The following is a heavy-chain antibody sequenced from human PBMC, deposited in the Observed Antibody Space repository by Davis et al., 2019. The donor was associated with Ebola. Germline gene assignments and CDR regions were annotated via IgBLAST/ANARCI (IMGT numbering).Heavy chain of an antibody. CDR1: GYTFTSYG. V-gene: IGHV1-2*02. J-gene: IGHJ3*02. D-gene: IGHD3-3*01. CDR3: ARDDFKRYYDFWSGYENEAPAGAFDI. Sequence: ASVKVSCKASGYTFTSYGISWVRQAPGQGLEWMGWINPNSGGTNYAQKFQGRVTMTRDTSISTAYMELSRLRSDDTAVYYCARDDFKRYYDFWSGYENEAPAGAFDIWGQGTMVTVSS. CDR2: INPNSGGT.